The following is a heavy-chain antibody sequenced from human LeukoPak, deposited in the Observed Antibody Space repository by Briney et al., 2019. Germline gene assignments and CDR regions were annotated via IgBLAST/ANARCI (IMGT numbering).Heavy chain of an antibody. CDR2: IKQDGSEK. D-gene: IGHD1-26*01. Sequence: GGSLRLSCAASGFTFSSYWMSWVRQAPGKGLEWVANIKQDGSEKYYVDSVKGRFTISRDNAKNSLYLQMNSLRAEDTAVYYCASQLPNYYYYYMDVWGKGTTVTVSS. J-gene: IGHJ6*03. V-gene: IGHV3-7*01. CDR3: ASQLPNYYYYYMDV. CDR1: GFTFSSYW.